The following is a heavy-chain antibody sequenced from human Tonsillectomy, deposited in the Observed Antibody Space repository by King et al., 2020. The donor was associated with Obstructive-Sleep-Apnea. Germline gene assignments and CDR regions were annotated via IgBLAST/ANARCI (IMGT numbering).Heavy chain of an antibody. V-gene: IGHV4-39*01. D-gene: IGHD3-10*01. CDR2: IYYVGKT. CDR1: GGSITNDHYY. Sequence: QLQESGPGLEKPSETLSLTCTVSGGSITNDHYYWAWIRQPPGKGLEGFASIYYVGKTYYNPSLKSRVTVSVDPSTNQFSLRLTSLTAADTAVYYCARHPPGRPAPIEYWGQGTLVTVSS. J-gene: IGHJ4*02. CDR3: ARHPPGRPAPIEY.